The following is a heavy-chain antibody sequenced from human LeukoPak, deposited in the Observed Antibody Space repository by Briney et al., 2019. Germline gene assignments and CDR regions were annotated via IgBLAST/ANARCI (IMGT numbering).Heavy chain of an antibody. V-gene: IGHV3-30*02. Sequence: GGSLRLSCAASGFTFSSYGMHWVRQAPGKGLEWVAFIRYDGSNKYYADSVKGRFTISRDNSKNTLYLQMNSLRAEDTAVYYCARVWSGCSSTSCYSGYWGQGTLVTVSS. CDR3: ARVWSGCSSTSCYSGY. D-gene: IGHD2-2*01. CDR2: IRYDGSNK. J-gene: IGHJ4*02. CDR1: GFTFSSYG.